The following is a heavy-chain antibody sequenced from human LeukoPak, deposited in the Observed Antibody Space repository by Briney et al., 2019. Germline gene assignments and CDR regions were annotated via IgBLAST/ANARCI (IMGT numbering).Heavy chain of an antibody. D-gene: IGHD3-16*01. CDR2: IYTGGTT. V-gene: IGHV3-66*01. CDR1: GFTVSSSNY. CDR3: AREISRFGI. J-gene: IGHJ4*02. Sequence: GGSLRLPCAASGFTVSSSNYMNWVRQAPGKGLEWVSGIYTGGTTYYTDSVKGRFTISRDNPNNTRYLQMHSLRAEDTAVYYCAREISRFGIWGQGTLVTVSS.